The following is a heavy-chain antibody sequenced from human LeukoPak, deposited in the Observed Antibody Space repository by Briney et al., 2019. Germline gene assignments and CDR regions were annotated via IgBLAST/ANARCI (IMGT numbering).Heavy chain of an antibody. J-gene: IGHJ4*02. Sequence: GGSLRLSCAASGFTFSGYWMHWVRQAPGKGLVWVSRINSDGSSTSYADSVKGRFTISRDNAKNTLYLQMNSLRAEDTAVYYCARDPSRLYYDSSGYTDYWGQGTLVTVSS. D-gene: IGHD3-22*01. V-gene: IGHV3-74*01. CDR3: ARDPSRLYYDSSGYTDY. CDR1: GFTFSGYW. CDR2: INSDGSST.